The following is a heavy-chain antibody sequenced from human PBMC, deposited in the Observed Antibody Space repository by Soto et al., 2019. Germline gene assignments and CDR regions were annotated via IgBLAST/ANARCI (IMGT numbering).Heavy chain of an antibody. V-gene: IGHV3-53*01. D-gene: IGHD3-22*01. CDR3: PSDLLGYDY. Sequence: GGSLRLSCAASGFTVSSNYMSWVRQAPGKGLEWVSVIYSGGSTYYADSVKGRFTISRDNSKNTLYLQMNSLRAGDTAVYYCPSDLLGYDYWGHGTLVTLTT. J-gene: IGHJ4*01. CDR1: GFTVSSNY. CDR2: IYSGGST.